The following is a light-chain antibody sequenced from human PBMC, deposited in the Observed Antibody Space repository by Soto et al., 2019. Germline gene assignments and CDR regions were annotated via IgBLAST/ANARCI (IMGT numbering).Light chain of an antibody. V-gene: IGKV1-27*01. J-gene: IGKJ4*01. Sequence: DTQMTQSPSSLSASVGDRVTITCRASQGISDFLAWYQQKPGKVPKLLIYAASTLQSGVPSRFSGSGSGTDFTLTISSLQPEDVATYYCQKYNSAPSLTFGGGIKVEIK. CDR1: QGISDF. CDR2: AAS. CDR3: QKYNSAPSLT.